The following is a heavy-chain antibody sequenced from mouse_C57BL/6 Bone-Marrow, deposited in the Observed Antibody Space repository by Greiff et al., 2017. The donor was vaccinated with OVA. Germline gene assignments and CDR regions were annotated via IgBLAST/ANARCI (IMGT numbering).Heavy chain of an antibody. D-gene: IGHD2-4*01. CDR2: IYPRSGNT. V-gene: IGHV1-81*01. Sequence: VQLQQSGAELARPGASVKLSCKASGYTFTSYGISWVKQRPGQGLEWIGEIYPRSGNTYYNEKFKGKATLTADKSSSTAYMELRSLTSEDSAVYFCARSYDYDGYFDVWGTGTTVTVSS. J-gene: IGHJ1*03. CDR3: ARSYDYDGYFDV. CDR1: GYTFTSYG.